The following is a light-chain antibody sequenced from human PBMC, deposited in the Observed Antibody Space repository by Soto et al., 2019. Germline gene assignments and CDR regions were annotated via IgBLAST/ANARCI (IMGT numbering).Light chain of an antibody. V-gene: IGKV3-20*01. CDR3: QQYGSSSLVT. J-gene: IGKJ3*01. Sequence: EIVLTQSPGTLYLSPGERATLSCRASQSVSSSYLAWYQQKPGQAPRLLIYGASSRATGIPDRFSGSGSGTDFTNTISRLEPEDFAVYYCQQYGSSSLVTFGPGTKVDIK. CDR2: GAS. CDR1: QSVSSSY.